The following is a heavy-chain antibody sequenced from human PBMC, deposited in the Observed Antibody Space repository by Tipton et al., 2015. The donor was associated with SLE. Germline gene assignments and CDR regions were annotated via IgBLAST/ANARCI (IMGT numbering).Heavy chain of an antibody. D-gene: IGHD6-13*01. CDR2: INHSGST. J-gene: IGHJ4*02. V-gene: IGHV4-34*01. CDR3: ARRSWSFDY. CDR1: GGSFSGYY. Sequence: TLSLTCAVYGGSFSGYYWSWIRQPPGKGLEWIGEINHSGSTYYNPSLPSRVTISVDTSKNQFSLKLSSVTAADTAVYYCARRSWSFDYWGQGTLVTVSS.